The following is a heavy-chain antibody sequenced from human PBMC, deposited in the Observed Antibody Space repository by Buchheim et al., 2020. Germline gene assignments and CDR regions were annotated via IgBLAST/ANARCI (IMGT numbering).Heavy chain of an antibody. Sequence: QVQLQESGPGLVKPSQTLSLTCTVSGGSISSGDYYWSWIRQPPGKGLEWIGYIYYSGSTYYNPSLKSRVTISVDTSKNQFSLKLSSVTAADTAVYYCARAGSSADPYGSGSYYPGPLFDYWGQGTL. CDR2: IYYSGST. V-gene: IGHV4-30-4*01. CDR1: GGSISSGDYY. CDR3: ARAGSSADPYGSGSYYPGPLFDY. D-gene: IGHD3-10*01. J-gene: IGHJ4*02.